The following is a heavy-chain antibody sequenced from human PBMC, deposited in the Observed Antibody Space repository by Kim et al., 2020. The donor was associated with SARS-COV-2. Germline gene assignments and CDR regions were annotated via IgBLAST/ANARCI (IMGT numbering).Heavy chain of an antibody. CDR3: ARQRLQLRFLEWDSQTNWFDP. J-gene: IGHJ5*02. CDR1: GYSFTSYW. Sequence: GESLKISCQGSGYSFTSYWIGWVRQMPGKGLEWMGIIYPGDSDTRYSPSFQGQVTISADKSISTAYLQWSSLKASDTAMYYCARQRLQLRFLEWDSQTNWFDPWGQGTLVTVSS. V-gene: IGHV5-51*01. D-gene: IGHD3-3*01. CDR2: IYPGDSDT.